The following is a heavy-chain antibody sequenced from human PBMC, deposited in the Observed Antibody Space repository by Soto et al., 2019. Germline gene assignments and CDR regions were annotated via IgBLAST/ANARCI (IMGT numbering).Heavy chain of an antibody. D-gene: IGHD2-2*02. CDR2: IYYSGST. CDR3: ARQDPYPHYFDY. V-gene: IGHV4-39*01. CDR1: GGSISSSSYY. J-gene: IGHJ4*02. Sequence: ETLSLTCTVSGGSISSSSYYWGWIRQPPGKGLEWIGSIYYSGSTYYNPSLKSRVTISVDTSKNQFSLKLSSVTAADTAVYYCARQDPYPHYFDYWGQGTLVTVSS.